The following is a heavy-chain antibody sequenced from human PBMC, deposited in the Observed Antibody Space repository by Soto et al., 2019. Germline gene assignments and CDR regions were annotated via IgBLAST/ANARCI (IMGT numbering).Heavy chain of an antibody. V-gene: IGHV1-18*01. Sequence: GASVKVSCKASGDTYTTFYVSWLRQVPGQGLEWMGWIRVSNGDTNYAQKFQGRVTMTTDTSTGTVFMDLRTLRPDDTALYYCARDYSSASGANFDLWGQGTLVTVSS. J-gene: IGHJ4*02. CDR2: IRVSNGDT. D-gene: IGHD6-19*01. CDR3: ARDYSSASGANFDL. CDR1: GDTYTTFY.